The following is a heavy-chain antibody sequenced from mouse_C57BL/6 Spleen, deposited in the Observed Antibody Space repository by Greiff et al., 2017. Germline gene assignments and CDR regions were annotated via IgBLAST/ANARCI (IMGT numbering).Heavy chain of an antibody. V-gene: IGHV5-17*01. CDR2: ISSGSSTI. CDR1: GFTFSDYG. J-gene: IGHJ3*01. Sequence: EVKLMESGGGLVKPGGSLKLSCAASGFTFSDYGLHWVRQAPEKGLEWVAYISSGSSTIYYADTVKGRFTISRDNAKNTLFLPMTSLRSEDTAMYYCARPVGFAYWGQGTLVTVSA. CDR3: ARPVGFAY.